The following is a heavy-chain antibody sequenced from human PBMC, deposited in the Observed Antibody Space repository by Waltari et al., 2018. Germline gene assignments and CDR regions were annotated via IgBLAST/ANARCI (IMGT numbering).Heavy chain of an antibody. V-gene: IGHV4-34*01. Sequence: QVQLQQWGAGLLKPSETLSLTCAVYGGSFSGYYWSWIRQPPGKGLEWIGEINHSGSTNYNPSLKSRVTISVDTSKNQFSLKLSSVTAADTVVYYCARRQREYSGPGAFDIWGQGTMVTVSS. CDR3: ARRQREYSGPGAFDI. J-gene: IGHJ3*02. CDR2: INHSGST. CDR1: GGSFSGYY. D-gene: IGHD5-12*01.